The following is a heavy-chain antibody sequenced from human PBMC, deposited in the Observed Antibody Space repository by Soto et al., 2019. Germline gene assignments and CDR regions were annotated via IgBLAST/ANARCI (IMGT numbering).Heavy chain of an antibody. Sequence: QVQLVQSGAEVKKPGSSVKVSCKASGGTFSSYTISWVRQVPGQGLEWMGRIIPILGIANYAQKFQGRVTITADKSTSTAYMELSSLRSEDTAVYYCARLWFGDADYWGQGTLVTVSS. J-gene: IGHJ4*02. V-gene: IGHV1-69*02. CDR1: GGTFSSYT. D-gene: IGHD3-10*01. CDR2: IIPILGIA. CDR3: ARLWFGDADY.